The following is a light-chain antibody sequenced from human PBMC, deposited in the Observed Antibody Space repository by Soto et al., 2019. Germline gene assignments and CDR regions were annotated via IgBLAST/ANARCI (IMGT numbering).Light chain of an antibody. CDR3: SSYTSSSTPV. V-gene: IGLV2-14*01. J-gene: IGLJ1*01. CDR2: DVS. CDR1: SSDVGGYNY. Sequence: QSVLTQPASVSGSPGQSITISCTGTSSDVGGYNYVSWYQRHPGKAPKLMIYDVSNRPSGVSNRFSGSKSGNTASLTISGLQAEDEADHYCSSYTSSSTPVFGTGTKVTVL.